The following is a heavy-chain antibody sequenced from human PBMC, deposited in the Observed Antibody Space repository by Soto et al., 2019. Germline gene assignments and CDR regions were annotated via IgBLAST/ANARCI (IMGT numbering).Heavy chain of an antibody. D-gene: IGHD3-3*01. V-gene: IGHV3-66*01. Sequence: EVQVVESGGGLVQPGGSLRLSCAASGFAVSDNYMSWVRQAPGKGLEWVSFIYSDGSTYYADSVKGRFTISRDNSENTVSLQMSSLRVDDTALYYWAREWRNYFDSWGRGTLVTVSS. CDR3: AREWRNYFDS. CDR2: IYSDGST. J-gene: IGHJ4*02. CDR1: GFAVSDNY.